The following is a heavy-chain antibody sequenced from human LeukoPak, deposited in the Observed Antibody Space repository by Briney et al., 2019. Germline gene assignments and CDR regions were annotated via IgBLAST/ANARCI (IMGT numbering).Heavy chain of an antibody. J-gene: IGHJ4*02. Sequence: PGGSLRLSCAASGFTFSRYAMHWVRQAPGKGLEYVSAISSNGGSTYYANSVKGRFTISRDNSKNTLYLQMGSLRAEDMAVYYCAREGSTLWTTYYFDYWGQGTLVTVSS. D-gene: IGHD3-10*01. CDR3: AREGSTLWTTYYFDY. CDR1: GFTFSRYA. V-gene: IGHV3-64*01. CDR2: ISSNGGST.